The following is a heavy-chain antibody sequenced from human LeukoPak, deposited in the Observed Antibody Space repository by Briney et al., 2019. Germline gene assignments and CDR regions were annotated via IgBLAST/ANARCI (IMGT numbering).Heavy chain of an antibody. Sequence: GGSLRLSCAASGFTFSNYAMNWVRQAPGKGLEWVSTISGSGGSTYYADSVKGRFTISRDNAKNSLYLQMNSLRAEDTAVYYCAGSYYNVFDYWGQGTLVTVSS. CDR3: AGSYYNVFDY. CDR1: GFTFSNYA. J-gene: IGHJ4*02. CDR2: ISGSGGST. V-gene: IGHV3-23*01. D-gene: IGHD3-10*01.